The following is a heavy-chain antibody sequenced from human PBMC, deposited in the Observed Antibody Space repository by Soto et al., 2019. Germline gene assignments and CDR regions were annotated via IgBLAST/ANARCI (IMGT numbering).Heavy chain of an antibody. D-gene: IGHD6-13*01. CDR2: IYYSGST. CDR3: ARHATMAAAHTPHYYYGMDV. V-gene: IGHV4-59*08. J-gene: IGHJ6*02. Sequence: QVQLQESGPGLVKPSETLSLTCTVSGGSISSYYWSWIRQPPGKGLEWIGYIYYSGSTNYNPSLKSRVPISVDTSKNQFSLKLSSVTAADTAVYYCARHATMAAAHTPHYYYGMDVWGQGTTVTVSS. CDR1: GGSISSYY.